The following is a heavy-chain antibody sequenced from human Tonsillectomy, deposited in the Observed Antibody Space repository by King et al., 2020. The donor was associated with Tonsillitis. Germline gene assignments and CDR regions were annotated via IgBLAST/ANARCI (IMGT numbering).Heavy chain of an antibody. V-gene: IGHV2-5*02. CDR1: GFSLSTSGVG. Sequence: ITLKESGPTLVKPTQTLTLTCTFSGFSLSTSGVGVGWIRQPPGKALEWLALVYWDDDKRYSPSLRSRLSITKDTSKSQVVLTVTNMDPEDTATYYCVRRGPWRRAFNTWGQGTMVTVSS. J-gene: IGHJ3*01. D-gene: IGHD2/OR15-2a*01. CDR2: VYWDDDK. CDR3: VRRGPWRRAFNT.